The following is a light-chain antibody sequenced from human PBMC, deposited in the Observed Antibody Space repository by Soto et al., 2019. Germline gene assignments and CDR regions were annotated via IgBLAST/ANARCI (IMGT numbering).Light chain of an antibody. CDR3: RHYGTSLT. Sequence: DIVLTQSPGTLSLSPGESVTLSCRASHSVSISHLAWYQQKPGKAPSLFIYGASRRASGIPDRVSGSGSGTDLTLSIRRLQADAFAVYSCRHYGTSLTFGGGTKVEIK. J-gene: IGKJ4*01. V-gene: IGKV3-20*01. CDR2: GAS. CDR1: HSVSISH.